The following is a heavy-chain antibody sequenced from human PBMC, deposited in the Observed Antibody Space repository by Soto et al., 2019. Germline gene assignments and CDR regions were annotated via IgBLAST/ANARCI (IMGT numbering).Heavy chain of an antibody. V-gene: IGHV3-21*01. CDR2: MGSSGRYM. Sequence: EVQLVESGGGLVKPGGSLRLSCAASGFTFRTYSMNWVRQAPGKGLEWVSSMGSSGRYMYYADSVKGRFTISRDNTKNPLYLQMNSLRAEDTAVYYCTRDRAGVDYPLYDAFDIWGQGTMVTVSS. J-gene: IGHJ3*02. D-gene: IGHD4-17*01. CDR3: TRDRAGVDYPLYDAFDI. CDR1: GFTFRTYS.